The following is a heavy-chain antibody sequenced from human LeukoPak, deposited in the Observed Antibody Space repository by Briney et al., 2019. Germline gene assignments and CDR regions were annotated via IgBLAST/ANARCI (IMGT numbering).Heavy chain of an antibody. Sequence: SETLSLTCSVSGGSISSYYWSWIRQPPEKGLEWIGCIHYSGSTSYNPSLKSRVTMSVDTSKNQFSLKVSSVTAADTAVYYCARGGGSWYADYWGQGILVTVSS. J-gene: IGHJ4*02. D-gene: IGHD6-13*01. V-gene: IGHV4-59*01. CDR1: GGSISSYY. CDR3: ARGGGSWYADY. CDR2: IHYSGST.